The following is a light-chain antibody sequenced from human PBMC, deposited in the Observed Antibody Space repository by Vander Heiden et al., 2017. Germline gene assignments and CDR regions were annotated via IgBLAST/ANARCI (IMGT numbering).Light chain of an antibody. J-gene: IGKJ2*01. CDR3: QQSDSTFMYT. CDR2: AAS. Sequence: DIQMTQSPSSLSASVGDRVTITCRASQSISSYLNWYQQKPGKAPKLLIYAASSLQSGVPSRFSGSGSGTDFTLTISSLQPEDFATYYCQQSDSTFMYTFGQGTKLEIK. V-gene: IGKV1-39*01. CDR1: QSISSY.